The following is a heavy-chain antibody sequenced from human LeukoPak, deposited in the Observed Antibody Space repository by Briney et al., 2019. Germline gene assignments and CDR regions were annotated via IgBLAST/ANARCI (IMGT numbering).Heavy chain of an antibody. V-gene: IGHV4-59*01. D-gene: IGHD3-22*01. CDR3: ARLESGMIAVSSYFDY. J-gene: IGHJ4*02. CDR1: GGSIGNSF. CDR2: IYYSGST. Sequence: PSETLSLTCTVSGGSIGNSFWSWIRQPPGKGLEWIGYIYYSGSTNYNPSLKSRVTISVDTSKNQFSLKLSSVAAADTAVYYCARLESGMIAVSSYFDYWGQGALVTVSS.